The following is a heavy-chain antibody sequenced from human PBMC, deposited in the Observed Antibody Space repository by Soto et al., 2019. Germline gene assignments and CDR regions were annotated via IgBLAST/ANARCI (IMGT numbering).Heavy chain of an antibody. CDR3: ARRGVLPDY. Sequence: ASVKVSCKASGYTFTNYGISWVRQAPGQGLEWMGWISADNGNTNYARNLQGRVTMTTDTSTGTSYMVLRSLTSDDTAVYYCARRGVLPDYWGQGTLVT. CDR1: GYTFTNYG. V-gene: IGHV1-18*01. J-gene: IGHJ4*02. CDR2: ISADNGNT. D-gene: IGHD3-10*01.